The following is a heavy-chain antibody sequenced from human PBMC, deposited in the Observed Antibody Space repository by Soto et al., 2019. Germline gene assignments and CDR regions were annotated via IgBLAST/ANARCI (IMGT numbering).Heavy chain of an antibody. Sequence: TLSLTCTVSGGSISSGDYYWRWIRQPPGKGLEWIGYIYYSGSTYYNPSLKSRVTISVDTSKNQFSLKLSSVTAADTAVYYCARNKITGTVDYWGQGTLVTVSS. CDR1: GGSISSGDYY. J-gene: IGHJ4*02. V-gene: IGHV4-30-4*01. D-gene: IGHD3-16*01. CDR3: ARNKITGTVDY. CDR2: IYYSGST.